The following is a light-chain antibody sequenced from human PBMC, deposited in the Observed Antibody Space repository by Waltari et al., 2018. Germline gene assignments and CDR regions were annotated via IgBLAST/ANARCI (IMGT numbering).Light chain of an antibody. CDR3: QQSYNTLT. Sequence: IQMTQSTSSLSASVGDRVTITCRASQSISRYLNWYQHKPGIAPKLLIYFASSLQSGVPSRFSGSGSGTDFTLTISSLQPEDFATYYCQQSYNTLTFGGGTKVEIK. CDR2: FAS. V-gene: IGKV1-39*01. CDR1: QSISRY. J-gene: IGKJ4*01.